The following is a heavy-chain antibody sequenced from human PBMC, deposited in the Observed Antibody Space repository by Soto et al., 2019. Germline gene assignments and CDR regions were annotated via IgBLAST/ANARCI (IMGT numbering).Heavy chain of an antibody. J-gene: IGHJ6*02. D-gene: IGHD2-8*01. CDR2: IIPIFGTA. V-gene: IGHV1-69*13. CDR3: ARDQRKECTNGVCYTEQYYYYYGMDV. Sequence: SVKVSCKASGGTFSSYAISWVRQAPGQGLEWMGGIIPIFGTANYAQKFQGRVTITADESTSTAYMELSSLRSEDTAVYYCARDQRKECTNGVCYTEQYYYYYGMDVWGQGTTVTVSS. CDR1: GGTFSSYA.